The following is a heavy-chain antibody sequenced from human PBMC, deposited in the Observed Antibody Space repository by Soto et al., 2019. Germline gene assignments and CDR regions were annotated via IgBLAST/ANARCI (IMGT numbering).Heavy chain of an antibody. J-gene: IGHJ4*02. CDR3: SRGVTMVRGVIHTPYFDY. Sequence: QVQLQESGPGLVKPSQTLSLTCTVSGGSISSGGYYWSWIRQHPGKGMEWIGYIYYSGSTYYNPSLKSRVTTSVDTSKNQFYLKLSSLTAADTAVYYCSRGVTMVRGVIHTPYFDYWGQGTLVTVSS. CDR2: IYYSGST. CDR1: GGSISSGGYY. V-gene: IGHV4-31*03. D-gene: IGHD3-10*01.